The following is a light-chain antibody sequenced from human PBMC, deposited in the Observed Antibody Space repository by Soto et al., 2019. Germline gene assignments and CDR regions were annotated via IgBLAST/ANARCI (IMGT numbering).Light chain of an antibody. Sequence: EIVMTQSPATLSVSPGERVTLSCRASQSVNSNLAWYQQKPGQAPRLLIYGASTRATGIPARFGGSGSGTEFTLTISSLQSEDFAVYYCQHYDNWPPVTFGQGTKLEIK. V-gene: IGKV3-15*01. J-gene: IGKJ2*01. CDR2: GAS. CDR3: QHYDNWPPVT. CDR1: QSVNSN.